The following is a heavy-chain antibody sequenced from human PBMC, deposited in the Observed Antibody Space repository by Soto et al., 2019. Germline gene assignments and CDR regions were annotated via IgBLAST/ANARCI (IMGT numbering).Heavy chain of an antibody. V-gene: IGHV3-30-3*01. CDR2: ISYDGSNK. D-gene: IGHD2-21*02. CDR3: ASSLGAGDHDAFDI. CDR1: GFTFSSYA. Sequence: GGSLRLSCAASGFTFSSYAMHWVRQAPGKGLEWVAVISYDGSNKYYADSVKGRFTISRDNSKNTLYLQMNSLRAEDTAVYYCASSLGAGDHDAFDIWGQGTMVTV. J-gene: IGHJ3*02.